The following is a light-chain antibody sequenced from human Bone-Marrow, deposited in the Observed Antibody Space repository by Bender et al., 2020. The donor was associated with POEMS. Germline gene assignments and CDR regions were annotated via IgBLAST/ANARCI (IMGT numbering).Light chain of an antibody. CDR1: SSDVGDYTA. J-gene: IGLJ2*01. CDR2: EVS. Sequence: QSALTQPPSASGSPGQSVTISCTGTSSDVGDYTAVSWYQQHPGKAPKLMIYEVSKRPSGVSNRFSGSKSGNTASLTISGLQADDEADYYCCSYADRDTLIFGGGTKLTVL. CDR3: CSYADRDTLI. V-gene: IGLV2-8*01.